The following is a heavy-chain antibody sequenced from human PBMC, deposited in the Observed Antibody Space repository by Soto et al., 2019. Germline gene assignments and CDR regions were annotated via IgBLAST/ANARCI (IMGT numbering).Heavy chain of an antibody. J-gene: IGHJ3*02. D-gene: IGHD5-12*01. CDR1: GITVSSNY. CDR3: ASLVSGYDLDAFDI. Sequence: GGSLRLSCAAPGITVSSNYMSWVRQAPGKGLEWVSVIYGGGYTYYADSVKGRFTISRDKSKNTLYLQMNSLRAEDTAVYYCASLVSGYDLDAFDIWGQGTMVTVSS. CDR2: IYGGGYT. V-gene: IGHV3-66*01.